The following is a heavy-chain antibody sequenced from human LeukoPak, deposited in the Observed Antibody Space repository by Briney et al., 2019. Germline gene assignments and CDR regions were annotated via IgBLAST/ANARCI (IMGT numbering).Heavy chain of an antibody. V-gene: IGHV4-61*01. CDR1: GGSVSSGSYY. CDR3: ARRGSGGRSFDI. D-gene: IGHD2-15*01. Sequence: PSETLSLTCTVSGGSVSSGSYYWTWIRQPSGKGLEWIAYISYSGSTNYNPSLKSRVTISVDTSENQFSLNLSSVTAADTAVYYCARRGSGGRSFDIWGQGTMVTVSS. J-gene: IGHJ3*02. CDR2: ISYSGST.